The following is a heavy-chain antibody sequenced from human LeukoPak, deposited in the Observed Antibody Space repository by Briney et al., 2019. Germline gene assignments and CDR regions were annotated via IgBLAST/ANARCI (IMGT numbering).Heavy chain of an antibody. CDR3: ANSDGSGSYYRNPFDY. CDR1: GVPITSGGYY. CDR2: IYYSGST. J-gene: IGHJ4*02. D-gene: IGHD3-10*01. Sequence: PSETLSLTCTVSGVPITSGGYYWSWIRQHPGKGLEWLGYIYYSGSTYYNPSLKSRLTISLDTSKNHFSLRLTSVTAADTAVYYCANSDGSGSYYRNPFDYWGQGTLVTVSS. V-gene: IGHV4-31*03.